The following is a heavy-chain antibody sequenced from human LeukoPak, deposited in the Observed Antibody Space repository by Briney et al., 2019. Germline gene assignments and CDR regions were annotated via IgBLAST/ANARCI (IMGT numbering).Heavy chain of an antibody. Sequence: ASLKVSCKASGYTFPNYGITWVRQAPGQGLEWMGGISAHNGNTDYAQNLQGRVTMTTETSTSTAYMELRSLRSDDTAVYYCARVSYGGNYFDYWGQGTLVTVSS. J-gene: IGHJ4*02. CDR3: ARVSYGGNYFDY. CDR2: ISAHNGNT. D-gene: IGHD4-23*01. CDR1: GYTFPNYG. V-gene: IGHV1-18*01.